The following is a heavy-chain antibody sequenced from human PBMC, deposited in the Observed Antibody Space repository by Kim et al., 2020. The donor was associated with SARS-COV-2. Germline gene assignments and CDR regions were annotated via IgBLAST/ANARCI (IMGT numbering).Heavy chain of an antibody. J-gene: IGHJ4*01. CDR3: AKDHPASGWPTFDY. D-gene: IGHD6-19*01. CDR2: ITKYDSRT. Sequence: GGSLRLSCVVSGFNSNNYAMSWVRQAPGKGLEWVSAITKYDSRTYYADSVKGRFTISRDISRNTVYLQMNGLRSEDTALYYSAKDHPASGWPTFDYWG. CDR1: GFNSNNYA. V-gene: IGHV3-23*05.